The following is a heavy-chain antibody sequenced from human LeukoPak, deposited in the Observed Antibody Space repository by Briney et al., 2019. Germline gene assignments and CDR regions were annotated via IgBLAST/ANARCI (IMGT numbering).Heavy chain of an antibody. CDR1: GPSFSGSS. Sequence: GGSLRLSCAASGPSFSGSSMHWVRQASGKGLEWIGHIRTKGNNYATTYPASVKGRFTTSRDDSKNTAYLQMNSLKTEDTAVYYCTRHLGRVLDYWGQGTLVTVSS. CDR2: IRTKGNNYAT. J-gene: IGHJ4*02. V-gene: IGHV3-73*01. D-gene: IGHD1-1*01. CDR3: TRHLGRVLDY.